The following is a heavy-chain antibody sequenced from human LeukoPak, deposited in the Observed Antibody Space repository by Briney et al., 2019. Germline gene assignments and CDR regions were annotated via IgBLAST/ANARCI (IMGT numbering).Heavy chain of an antibody. V-gene: IGHV5-51*01. D-gene: IGHD6-19*01. CDR1: GYSFTSYW. CDR3: ARAGYSSGWYFDY. CDR2: IYPGDSDT. Sequence: GESLKISCKGSGYSFTSYWIGWVRQMPGKGLGWMGIIYPGDSDTRYSPSFQGQVTISADKSISTAYLQWSSLKASDTAMYYCARAGYSSGWYFDYWGQGTLVTVSS. J-gene: IGHJ4*02.